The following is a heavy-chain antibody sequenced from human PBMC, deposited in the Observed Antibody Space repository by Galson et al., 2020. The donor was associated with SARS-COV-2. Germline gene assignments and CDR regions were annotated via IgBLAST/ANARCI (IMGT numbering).Heavy chain of an antibody. J-gene: IGHJ6*02. CDR2: ISYDGSNK. Sequence: WGSLRLSCAASGFTFSSYGMHWVRQAPGKGLEWVSVISYDGSNKYYSDSLKGRFTISRDNSKNTLYLQINSLRAEDTAVYYCAKDHTGNDSYGMDVWGQGTTVTVCS. CDR1: GFTFSSYG. D-gene: IGHD1-1*01. V-gene: IGHV3-30*18. CDR3: AKDHTGNDSYGMDV.